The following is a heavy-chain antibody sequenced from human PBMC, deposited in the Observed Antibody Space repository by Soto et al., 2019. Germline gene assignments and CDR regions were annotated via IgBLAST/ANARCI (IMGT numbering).Heavy chain of an antibody. V-gene: IGHV3-33*01. D-gene: IGHD3-10*01. CDR1: GFTFSSYG. CDR3: GPNRGGGGY. J-gene: IGHJ4*02. CDR2: IWYDGSNK. Sequence: GGSLRLSCAASGFTFSSYGMHWVRQAPGKGLEWVAVIWYDGSNKYYADSVKGRFTISRDNSKNTLYLQMNSLRADDTAVYYWGPNRGGGGYWGQGTLVTVSS.